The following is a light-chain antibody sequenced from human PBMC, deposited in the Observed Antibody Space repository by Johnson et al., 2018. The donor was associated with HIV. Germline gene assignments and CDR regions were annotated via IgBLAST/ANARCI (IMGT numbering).Light chain of an antibody. CDR3: GTWDSSLSAGLYG. Sequence: HSVLTQPPSVSAAPGQKVTISCFGSDSDIGNNYVSWYQQLPGTGPKLLIYDNNKRPSGIPDRFSGSKSGTSATLGITGLQTGDEADYYCGTWDSSLSAGLYGVGTGTEVAVL. CDR1: DSDIGNNY. CDR2: DNN. J-gene: IGLJ1*01. V-gene: IGLV1-51*01.